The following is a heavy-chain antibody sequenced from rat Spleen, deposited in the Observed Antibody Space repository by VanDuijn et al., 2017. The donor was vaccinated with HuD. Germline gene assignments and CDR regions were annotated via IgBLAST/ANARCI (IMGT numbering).Heavy chain of an antibody. CDR1: GLTFSDYG. J-gene: IGHJ2*01. Sequence: EVQLVESDGGLVQPGRSLKLSCAASGLTFSDYGMAWVRQAPTKGLEWVATISYGDSSGHSSTYYRDSVKGRFTISTDNAKSTLSLQMDSLRSADTATYYCARRHYGYTDYFDYWGQGVMVTVSS. CDR3: ARRHYGYTDYFDY. V-gene: IGHV5-29*01. D-gene: IGHD1-9*01. CDR2: ISYGDSSGHSST.